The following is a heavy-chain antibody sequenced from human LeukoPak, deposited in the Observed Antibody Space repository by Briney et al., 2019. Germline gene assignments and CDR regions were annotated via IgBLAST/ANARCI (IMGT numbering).Heavy chain of an antibody. CDR1: GGSISSYY. D-gene: IGHD3-10*01. V-gene: IGHV4-59*01. CDR2: IYYSGST. J-gene: IGHJ4*02. Sequence: SETLSLTRTVSGGSISSYYWSWIRQPPGKGLEWIGYIYYSGSTNYNPSLKSRVTISVDTSKNQFSLKLSSVTAADTAVYYCARETYYFGSGSSRDKYYFDYWGQGTLVTVSS. CDR3: ARETYYFGSGSSRDKYYFDY.